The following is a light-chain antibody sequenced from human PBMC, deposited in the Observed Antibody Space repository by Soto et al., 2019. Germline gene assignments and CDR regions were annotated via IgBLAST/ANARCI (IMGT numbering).Light chain of an antibody. CDR2: KAS. CDR1: QTISSG. CDR3: QHYNSYSEA. Sequence: DIQLTPSPSTLSGSVGDRVTITCRASQTISSGLAWYQQKPGKAPKLLIYKASTLKSGVPSRFSGSGSGTEFTLTISSLQPDDFATYYCQHYNSYSEAFGQGTKVDIK. V-gene: IGKV1-5*03. J-gene: IGKJ1*01.